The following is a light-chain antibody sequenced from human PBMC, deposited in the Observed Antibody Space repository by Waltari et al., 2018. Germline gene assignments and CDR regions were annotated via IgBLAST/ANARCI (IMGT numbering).Light chain of an antibody. V-gene: IGKV3-20*01. J-gene: IGKJ1*01. Sequence: EIVLTQSPGTLSLSPGESATLFCRASQTIYSNYLAWYQHKPGQAPRLLIYAASSRATGIPDRFSGSGYGTGFTLTISRLDPEDSAMYYCQQYNSYPWTFGQGTKVEIK. CDR1: QTIYSNY. CDR2: AAS. CDR3: QQYNSYPWT.